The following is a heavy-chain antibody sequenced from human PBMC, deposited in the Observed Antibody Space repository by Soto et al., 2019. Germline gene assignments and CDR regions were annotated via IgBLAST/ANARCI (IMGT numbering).Heavy chain of an antibody. CDR3: ARPLWRDDYNWGYFDL. J-gene: IGHJ2*01. CDR2: ISYDGSNK. CDR1: GFTFSSYA. D-gene: IGHD4-4*01. V-gene: IGHV3-30-3*01. Sequence: QVQLVESGGGVVQPGRSLRLSCAASGFTFSSYAMHWVRQVPGKGLEWVAVISYDGSNKYYADSVKGRFTISRDNSKNTMDLQMNSLRAEDTAGYYCARPLWRDDYNWGYFDLWGRGTLVTVSS.